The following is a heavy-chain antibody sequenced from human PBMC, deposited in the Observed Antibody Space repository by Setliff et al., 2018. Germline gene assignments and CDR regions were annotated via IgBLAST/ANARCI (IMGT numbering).Heavy chain of an antibody. J-gene: IGHJ4*02. CDR3: MRQVGGGLWYFDY. D-gene: IGHD2-15*01. V-gene: IGHV4-38-2*01. CDR2: IYHDGRA. CDR1: GLSISGEYY. Sequence: SETLSLTCAVSGLSISGEYYWGWLRQPPGGGPEWIGIIYHDGRAYYSTSLKSRVNLSLDMSKTQFSLHLNSVTAADTAVYYCMRQVGGGLWYFDYWGQGILVTVSS.